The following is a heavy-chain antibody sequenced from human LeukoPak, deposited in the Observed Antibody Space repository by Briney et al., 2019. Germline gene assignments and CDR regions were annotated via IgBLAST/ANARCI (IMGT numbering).Heavy chain of an antibody. J-gene: IGHJ4*02. D-gene: IGHD6-19*01. CDR3: ARHVAGQRLQLFGY. CDR2: IYYTGST. Sequence: SETLSLTCKVSGGSISSSRYYWSWIRQPPGQGLVWIGSIYYTGSTYYNPSLKSRVTISVDTSKNQFSLKLSSVTAADTAVYYCARHVAGQRLQLFGYWGQGSLVTVSS. CDR1: GGSISSSRYY. V-gene: IGHV4-39*07.